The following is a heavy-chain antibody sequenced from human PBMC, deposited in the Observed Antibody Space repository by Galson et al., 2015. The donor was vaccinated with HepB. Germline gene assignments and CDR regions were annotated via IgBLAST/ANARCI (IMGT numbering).Heavy chain of an antibody. CDR1: GYTFTGYY. V-gene: IGHV1-2*04. J-gene: IGHJ6*02. CDR3: ARDRGVYCSSTSCYSGMDV. D-gene: IGHD2-2*01. Sequence: SVKVSCKASGYTFTGYYMHWVRQAPGQGLEWMGWINPNSGGTNYAQKFQGWVTMTRDTSISTAYMELSRLRSDDTAVYYCARDRGVYCSSTSCYSGMDVWGQGTTVTVSS. CDR2: INPNSGGT.